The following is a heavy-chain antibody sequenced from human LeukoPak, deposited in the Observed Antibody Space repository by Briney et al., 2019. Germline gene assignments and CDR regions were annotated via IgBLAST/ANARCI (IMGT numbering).Heavy chain of an antibody. Sequence: ASVKVSCKVSGYTLTELSMHWVRQAPGKGLEWMGGFDPGDGETIYAQKFQGRVTMTEDTSTDTAYMELSSLRSEDTAVYYCATDHPIYCSGGSCYKIPGVWGQGTLVTVSS. V-gene: IGHV1-24*01. J-gene: IGHJ4*02. CDR2: FDPGDGET. CDR1: GYTLTELS. D-gene: IGHD2-15*01. CDR3: ATDHPIYCSGGSCYKIPGV.